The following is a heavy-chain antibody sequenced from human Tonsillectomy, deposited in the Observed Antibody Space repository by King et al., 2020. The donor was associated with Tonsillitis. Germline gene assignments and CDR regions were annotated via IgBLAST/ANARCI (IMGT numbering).Heavy chain of an antibody. J-gene: IGHJ3*02. V-gene: IGHV4-31*03. D-gene: IGHD2-15*01. CDR2: IYYSGST. Sequence: QLQESGPGLVKPSQTLSLTCTVSGGSISSGGYYWRWIRQHPGKGLEWIGYIYYSGSTYYNPSLKSRVTISVDTSKNQFSLKLSSVTAADTAVYYCARVDIVVVVAATPLAFDIWGQGKMVTVSS. CDR1: GGSISSGGYY. CDR3: ARVDIVVVVAATPLAFDI.